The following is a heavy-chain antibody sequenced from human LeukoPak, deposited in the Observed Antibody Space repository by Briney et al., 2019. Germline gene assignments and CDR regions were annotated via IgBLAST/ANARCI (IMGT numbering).Heavy chain of an antibody. CDR3: ARGFRTLYYFDY. D-gene: IGHD2-2*01. V-gene: IGHV4-59*01. Sequence: TSETLSLTCTVSGGSISSYYWSWIRQPPGKGLEWIGYIYYSGSTNYNPSLKSRVTISVDTSKNQFSLKLSSVTAADTAVYYCARGFRTLYYFDYWGQGTLVTVSS. CDR2: IYYSGST. CDR1: GGSISSYY. J-gene: IGHJ4*02.